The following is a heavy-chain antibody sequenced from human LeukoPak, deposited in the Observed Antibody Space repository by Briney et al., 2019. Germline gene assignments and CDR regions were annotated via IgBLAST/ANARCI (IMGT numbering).Heavy chain of an antibody. V-gene: IGHV3-48*02. D-gene: IGHD3-10*01. CDR1: GFTLSSYS. CDR3: ASLWFGDPGFDY. Sequence: PGGSLRLSCAASGFTLSSYSMNWVRQAPGKGLEWISYISSSSSIIYYADSVKGRFTISRDNAKNSLHLQMNSLRDEDTAVYYCASLWFGDPGFDYWGQGTLVTVSS. J-gene: IGHJ4*02. CDR2: ISSSSSII.